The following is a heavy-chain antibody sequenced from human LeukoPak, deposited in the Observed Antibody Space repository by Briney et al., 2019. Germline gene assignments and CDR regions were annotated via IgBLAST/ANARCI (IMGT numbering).Heavy chain of an antibody. Sequence: GGSLRLSCAASGFTFSSYAMHGVRQAPGKGLGGVAVISYDGSNKYYADSVKGRFTISRDNSKNTLYLQMNSLRAGDTAVYYCARDRDSSGYLDAFDIWGQGTMVTVSS. CDR3: ARDRDSSGYLDAFDI. V-gene: IGHV3-30-3*01. J-gene: IGHJ3*02. D-gene: IGHD3-22*01. CDR2: ISYDGSNK. CDR1: GFTFSSYA.